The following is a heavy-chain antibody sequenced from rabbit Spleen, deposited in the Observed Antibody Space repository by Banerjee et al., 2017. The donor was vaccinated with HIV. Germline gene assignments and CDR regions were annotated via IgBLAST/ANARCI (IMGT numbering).Heavy chain of an antibody. Sequence: QLVESGGDLVKPGASLTLTCTASGFDFSTYSMSWVRQAPGKGLEWIACICAGISDSTYYASWAKGRFTISETSSTTVTLQMTSLTAADTATYFCARDPVIAGSAYYDLWGPGTLVTVS. D-gene: IGHD8-1*01. V-gene: IGHV1S45*01. J-gene: IGHJ4*01. CDR1: GFDFSTYS. CDR3: ARDPVIAGSAYYDL. CDR2: ICAGISDST.